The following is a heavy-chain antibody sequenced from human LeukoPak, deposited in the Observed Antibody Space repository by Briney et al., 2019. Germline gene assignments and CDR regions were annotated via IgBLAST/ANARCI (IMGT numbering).Heavy chain of an antibody. CDR3: ATMMYYYGSGSFDY. Sequence: SETLSLTCTVSGGSISSGDYYWSWIRQPPGKGLEWIGYIYYSGSTNYNPSLKSRVTISVDTSKNQFSLKLSSVTAADTAVYYCATMMYYYGSGSFDYWGQGTLVTVSS. D-gene: IGHD3-10*01. V-gene: IGHV4-61*08. CDR2: IYYSGST. J-gene: IGHJ4*02. CDR1: GGSISSGDYY.